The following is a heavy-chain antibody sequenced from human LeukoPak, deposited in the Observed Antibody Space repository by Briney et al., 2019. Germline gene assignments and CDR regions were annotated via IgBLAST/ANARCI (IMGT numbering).Heavy chain of an antibody. CDR1: GFTVSSNY. J-gene: IGHJ4*02. Sequence: GGSLRLSCAASGFTVSSNYMSWVRQAPGKGLEWVSVIYSGGSTYYADSVKGRFTISRDNSKNTLYLQMNSLRAEDTAVYYCARDSGGWYYFDYWGQGTLVIVSS. CDR2: IYSGGST. D-gene: IGHD6-19*01. CDR3: ARDSGGWYYFDY. V-gene: IGHV3-66*01.